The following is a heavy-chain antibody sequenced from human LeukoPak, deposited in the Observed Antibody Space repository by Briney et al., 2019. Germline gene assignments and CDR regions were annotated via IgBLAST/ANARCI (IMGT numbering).Heavy chain of an antibody. D-gene: IGHD3/OR15-3a*01. CDR3: ATRGLSGYYYGMDV. J-gene: IGHJ6*02. CDR2: ITSAGAT. V-gene: IGHV3-66*01. CDR1: GFTVARNY. Sequence: GGSLRLSCAASGFTVARNYMSWARLAPGKGLEWVSIITSAGATHYSTSVKGRFTIPRDSSKNTVYLEMNSLRAEDTAVYYCATRGLSGYYYGMDVWGQGTTVTVSS.